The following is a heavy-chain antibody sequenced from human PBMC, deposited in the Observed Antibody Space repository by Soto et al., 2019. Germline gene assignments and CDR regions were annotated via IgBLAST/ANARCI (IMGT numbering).Heavy chain of an antibody. CDR1: GFTFSSYS. V-gene: IGHV3-21*01. CDR3: ARDPAPYCSSTSCYPRWCDP. CDR2: ISSSSSYI. Sequence: PGGSLRLSCAASGFTFSSYSMNWVRQAPGKGLEWVSSISSSSSYIYYADSVKGRFTISRDNAKNSLYLQMNSLRAEDTAVYYCARDPAPYCSSTSCYPRWCDPWGQGTLVTVSS. J-gene: IGHJ5*02. D-gene: IGHD2-2*01.